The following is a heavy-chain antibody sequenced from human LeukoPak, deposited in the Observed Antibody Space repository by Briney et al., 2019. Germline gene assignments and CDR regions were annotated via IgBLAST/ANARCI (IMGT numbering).Heavy chain of an antibody. CDR1: GSTFSSYW. Sequence: GGSLRLSCAASGSTFSSYWMHWVRQAPGKGLVWASRINTDGSSTYYADSVKGRFTISRDNARNTLYLQMNSLRVDDTAVYYCARGGLLGFDPWGQGTLVTVSS. V-gene: IGHV3-74*01. CDR2: INTDGSST. CDR3: ARGGLLGFDP. J-gene: IGHJ5*02.